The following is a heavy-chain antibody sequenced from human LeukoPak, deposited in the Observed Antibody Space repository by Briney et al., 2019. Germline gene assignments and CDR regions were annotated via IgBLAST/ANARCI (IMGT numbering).Heavy chain of an antibody. J-gene: IGHJ5*02. Sequence: PSETLSLTCAVSGGSISSSNWWSWVRQPPGKGLEWIGEIYHSGSTNYNPSLKSRVTISVDKSKNQFSLKLSSVTAADTAVYYCARATTMVRGVIPRPNNWFDTWGQGTLVTVSS. CDR2: IYHSGST. CDR1: GGSISSSNW. D-gene: IGHD3-10*01. CDR3: ARATTMVRGVIPRPNNWFDT. V-gene: IGHV4-4*02.